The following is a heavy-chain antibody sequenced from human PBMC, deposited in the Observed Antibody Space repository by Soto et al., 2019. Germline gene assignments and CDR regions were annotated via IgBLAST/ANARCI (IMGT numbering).Heavy chain of an antibody. J-gene: IGHJ3*02. Sequence: ASVKLSCKASGYTSTIYASHLLRQAPGQRLEWMGWINAGNGNTKYSQKFQGRVTITRDTSASTAYMELSSLSSEDTAVYYCARDLVVVPAAISPPHAFDIWGQGTMVTVSS. CDR3: ARDLVVVPAAISPPHAFDI. CDR2: INAGNGNT. CDR1: GYTSTIYA. D-gene: IGHD2-2*01. V-gene: IGHV1-3*01.